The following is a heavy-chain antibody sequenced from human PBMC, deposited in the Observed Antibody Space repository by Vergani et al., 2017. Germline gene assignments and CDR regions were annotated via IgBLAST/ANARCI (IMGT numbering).Heavy chain of an antibody. D-gene: IGHD4-23*01. V-gene: IGHV5-51*01. J-gene: IGHJ3*01. Sequence: EVQLVQSGAEVKQPGESLKISCKGSGYSFTSYWIGWVRQMPGKGLEWMGIIYPGDSDTRYSPSFQGQATITADKSISTAYRQWSSLKASDTAMYYCARIFYGGNSGDALDVWGQGTMVTVSS. CDR2: IYPGDSDT. CDR1: GYSFTSYW. CDR3: ARIFYGGNSGDALDV.